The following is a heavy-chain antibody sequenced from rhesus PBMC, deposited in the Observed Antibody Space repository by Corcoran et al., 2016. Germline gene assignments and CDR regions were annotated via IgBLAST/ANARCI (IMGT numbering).Heavy chain of an antibody. CDR3: AKDRAGGRDYRGDALDS. J-gene: IGHJ6*01. D-gene: IGHD5-24*01. CDR1: GFPFSTYS. V-gene: IGHV3-103*01. Sequence: EVQLVESGGGLAKPGGSLRLSCAASGFPFSTYSIYWVRQAPGRGMEGVSVINSDGSTYYAASVKGRFTISRDNSKNTLSLQMNSLKTEDTAVYYCAKDRAGGRDYRGDALDSWGQGVVVTVSS. CDR2: INSDGST.